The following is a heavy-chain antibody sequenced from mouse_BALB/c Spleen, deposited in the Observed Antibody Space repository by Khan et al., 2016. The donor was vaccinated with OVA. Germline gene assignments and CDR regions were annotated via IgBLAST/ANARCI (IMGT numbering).Heavy chain of an antibody. J-gene: IGHJ4*01. CDR1: GFSLTSYG. CDR3: VKQNHGTLYAVDY. D-gene: IGHD2-1*01. V-gene: IGHV2-3*01. Sequence: QVQLKESGPGLVAPSQSLSITCTVSGFSLTSYGVSWVRQPPGKGLEWLGVIWGDGNTNYHSALISRLSISQDDSKSQVFLKLNSLQTDDAATHYSVKQNHGTLYAVDYWGQGTAVTVSS. CDR2: IWGDGNT.